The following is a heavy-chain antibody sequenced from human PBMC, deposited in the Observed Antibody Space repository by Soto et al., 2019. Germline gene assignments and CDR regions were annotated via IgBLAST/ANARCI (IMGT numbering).Heavy chain of an antibody. V-gene: IGHV5-51*01. J-gene: IGHJ6*02. CDR1: GYSFTNLR. D-gene: IGHD2-15*01. CDR2: IYPGDSDP. Sequence: PGGALKISLKGSGYSFTNLRIGGLRQMPGKGLEWMGIIYPGDSDPRYRPSFPGQVTISADKSISTAYLQWSSLKASDTAMYYCAGSEVHPPSEVDYGMDVWGQGTTVTVSS. CDR3: AGSEVHPPSEVDYGMDV.